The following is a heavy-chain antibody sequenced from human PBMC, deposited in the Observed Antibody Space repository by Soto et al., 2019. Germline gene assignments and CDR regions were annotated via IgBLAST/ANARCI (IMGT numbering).Heavy chain of an antibody. D-gene: IGHD3-10*01. J-gene: IGHJ4*02. Sequence: SETLSLTCTVSGGSISSGGYYWSWIRQHPGKGLEWIGYIYHSGTTYYNPSLKSRVTISVDTSKNQFSLKLTSVTAADTAVYYCARVKASGVNFDYWGQGTLVTVSS. V-gene: IGHV4-31*03. CDR1: GGSISSGGYY. CDR2: IYHSGTT. CDR3: ARVKASGVNFDY.